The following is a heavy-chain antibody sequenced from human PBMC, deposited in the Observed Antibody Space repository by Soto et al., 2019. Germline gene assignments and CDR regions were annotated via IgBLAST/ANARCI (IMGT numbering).Heavy chain of an antibody. CDR2: ISAYNGNT. V-gene: IGHV1-18*04. D-gene: IGHD2-21*02. CDR3: ARDVISYCGSDCYPVYFHH. Sequence: QVQLVQSGVEVKKPGASVKVSCKASGYTFPNYGINWVRQAPGQGLEWMGWISAYNGNTDYAQKLQGRVTMTTDTSTTTAYMEVTNLRSDDTAVYYCARDVISYCGSDCYPVYFHHWGQGTLVIVSS. CDR1: GYTFPNYG. J-gene: IGHJ1*01.